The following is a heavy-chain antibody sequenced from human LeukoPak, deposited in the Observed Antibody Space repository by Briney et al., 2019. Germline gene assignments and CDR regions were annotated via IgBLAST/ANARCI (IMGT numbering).Heavy chain of an antibody. J-gene: IGHJ6*04. CDR3: ARGTIFGVVIGMDV. CDR2: TYYRSKWYK. CDR1: GDSVSSNSAA. D-gene: IGHD3-3*01. V-gene: IGHV6-1*01. Sequence: SQTLSLTCAISGDSVSSNSAAWNWIRQSLSRGLEWLGRTYYRSKWYKDYAVSVKSRITINPGTSKNQFSLQLNSVTPEDTAVYYCARGTIFGVVIGMDVWGKGTTVTVSS.